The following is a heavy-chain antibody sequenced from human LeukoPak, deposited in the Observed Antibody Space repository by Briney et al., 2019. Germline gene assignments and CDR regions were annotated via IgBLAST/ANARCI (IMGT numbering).Heavy chain of an antibody. J-gene: IGHJ4*02. CDR2: MYTGGST. CDR3: ARNNYDSSGYYPGYFDH. Sequence: GGSLRLSCAASGFTFSSNYMSWVRQAPGKGLGLEWVSVMYTGGSTYYTDSVKGPFTISTDNANTTLYLQMNSLRAEATAVYYCARNNYDSSGYYPGYFDHWGQGTLVTVSS. D-gene: IGHD3-22*01. CDR1: GFTFSSNY. V-gene: IGHV3-53*01.